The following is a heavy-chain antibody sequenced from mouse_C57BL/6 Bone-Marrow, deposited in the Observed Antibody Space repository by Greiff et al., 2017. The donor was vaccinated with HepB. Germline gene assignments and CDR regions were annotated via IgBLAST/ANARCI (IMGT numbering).Heavy chain of an antibody. CDR2: IHPNSGST. CDR3: ARFVRGFAY. D-gene: IGHD3-1*01. J-gene: IGHJ3*01. Sequence: VQLQQPGAELVKPGASVKLSCKASGYTFTSYWMHWVKQRPGQGLEWIGMIHPNSGSTNYNEKFKSKATLTVDKSSSTAYMHLSSLTSEDSAVYYCARFVRGFAYWGQGTLVTVSA. CDR1: GYTFTSYW. V-gene: IGHV1-64*01.